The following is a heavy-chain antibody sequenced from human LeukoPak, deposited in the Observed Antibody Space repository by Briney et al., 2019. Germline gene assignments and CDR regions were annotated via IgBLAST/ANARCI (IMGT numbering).Heavy chain of an antibody. CDR3: ARQGIVGATYYFDY. CDR1: GGSISSSSYY. J-gene: IGHJ4*02. CDR2: IYYSGST. D-gene: IGHD1-26*01. V-gene: IGHV4-39*01. Sequence: SETLSLTCTVSGGSISSSSYYWGWIRQPPGKGLERIGSIYYSGSTYYNPSLKSRVTISVDTSKNQYSLKLSSVTAADTAVYYCARQGIVGATYYFDYWGQGTLVTVSS.